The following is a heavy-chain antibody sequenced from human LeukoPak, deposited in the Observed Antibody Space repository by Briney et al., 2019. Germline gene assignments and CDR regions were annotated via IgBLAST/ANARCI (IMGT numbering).Heavy chain of an antibody. V-gene: IGHV3-21*06. CDR2: ISGRSADI. CDR3: ARRGYHDSSGYDY. CDR1: GFTFSSYA. J-gene: IGHJ4*02. D-gene: IGHD3-22*01. Sequence: GGSLRLSCAAPGFTFSSYAMNWVRHAPGKGLEWVSSISGRSADIYYADSVKGRFTISRDNAKNSVFLQMNNLRVEDTAIYYCARRGYHDSSGYDYWGQGTPVTVSS.